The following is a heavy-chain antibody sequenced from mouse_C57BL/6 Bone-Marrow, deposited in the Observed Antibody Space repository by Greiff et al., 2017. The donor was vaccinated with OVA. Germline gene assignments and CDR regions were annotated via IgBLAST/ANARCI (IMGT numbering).Heavy chain of an antibody. CDR1: GYTFTSYW. V-gene: IGHV1-74*01. J-gene: IGHJ4*01. Sequence: VQLQQPGAELVKPGASVKVSCKASGYTFTSYWMHWVKQRPGQGLEWIGRIHPSDSDTNYNQKFKGKATLTGAKSSSTAYMQLSSLTSEDSAVYDCAIPRTGTGAMDYWGQGTSVTVSS. CDR3: AIPRTGTGAMDY. CDR2: IHPSDSDT. D-gene: IGHD4-1*01.